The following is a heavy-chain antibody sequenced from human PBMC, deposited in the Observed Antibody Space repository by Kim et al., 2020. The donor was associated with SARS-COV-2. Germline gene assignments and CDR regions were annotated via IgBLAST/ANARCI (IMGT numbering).Heavy chain of an antibody. Sequence: DSVKGRLTISRDNSKTPLYLQMNSLRAEDTAVYYCASRLSRVVTPYYFDYWGQGTLVTVSS. V-gene: IGHV3-30*07. D-gene: IGHD3-3*01. CDR3: ASRLSRVVTPYYFDY. J-gene: IGHJ4*02.